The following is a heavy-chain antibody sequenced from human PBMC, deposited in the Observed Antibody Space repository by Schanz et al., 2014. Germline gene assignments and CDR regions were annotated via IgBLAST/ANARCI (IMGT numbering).Heavy chain of an antibody. CDR3: ALREKPYGPFAS. D-gene: IGHD3-10*01. J-gene: IGHJ4*02. CDR1: GGSISSGGYS. CDR2: IYYSGNT. V-gene: IGHV4-30-2*06. Sequence: QVQLQESGPGLVKPSQTLSLTCIVSGGSISSGGYSWNWIRQSPGKGLEWIGYIYYSGNTYYNPSLKSRVTIPVARSKSQCSLRLDSVTAADTAVYYCALREKPYGPFASWGQGALVTVSS.